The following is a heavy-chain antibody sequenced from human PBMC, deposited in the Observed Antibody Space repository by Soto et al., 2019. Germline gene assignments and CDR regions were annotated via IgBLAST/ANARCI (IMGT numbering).Heavy chain of an antibody. D-gene: IGHD2-15*01. V-gene: IGHV3-48*02. CDR2: ISSSSSTI. CDR3: GRELLLDY. Sequence: EVQLVESGGGLVQPGGSLRLSCTASGFTFSSNSINWVRQAPGKGLEWVSYISSSSSTIYYADSVKGRFTISRDNAKNSLYLQMNILRDEDTAVYYCGRELLLDYWGQGTLVTVSS. CDR1: GFTFSSNS. J-gene: IGHJ4*02.